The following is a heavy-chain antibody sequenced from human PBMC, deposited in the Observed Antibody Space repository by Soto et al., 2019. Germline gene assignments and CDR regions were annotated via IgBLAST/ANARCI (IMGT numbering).Heavy chain of an antibody. CDR2: ISAYNGNT. CDR3: AREGGGLIAAATIYYFDY. V-gene: IGHV1-18*01. CDR1: GYTFTSYG. J-gene: IGHJ4*02. D-gene: IGHD6-13*01. Sequence: QVQLVQSGAEVKKPGASVKVSCKASGYTFTSYGISWVRQAPGQGLEWMGWISAYNGNTNYAQKLQGRVTMTTDTATSTAYMELRCLRSDDTAVYYCAREGGGLIAAATIYYFDYWGQGTLVTVAS.